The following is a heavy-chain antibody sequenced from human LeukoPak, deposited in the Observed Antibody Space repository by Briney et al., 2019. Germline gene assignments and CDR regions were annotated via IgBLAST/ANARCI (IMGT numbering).Heavy chain of an antibody. CDR2: ISYDGSNK. J-gene: IGHJ4*02. V-gene: IGHV3-30*18. Sequence: GRSLRLSCAASGFTFSSYGMHWVRQAPGKGLEWVAVISYDGSNKYYADSVKGRFTISRDNSKNTLYLQMNSLRAEDTAVYYCAKAPRPWVGGATGSRYYFDYWGQGTVVTVSS. D-gene: IGHD1-26*01. CDR3: AKAPRPWVGGATGSRYYFDY. CDR1: GFTFSSYG.